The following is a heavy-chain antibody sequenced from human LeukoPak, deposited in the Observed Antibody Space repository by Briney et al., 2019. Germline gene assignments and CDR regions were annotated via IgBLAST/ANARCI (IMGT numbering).Heavy chain of an antibody. CDR2: ISYDGSSK. Sequence: GGSLRLSCAASGFTFSTYAMHWVRQAPGKGLEWVAVISYDGSSKHYADSVKGRFTISRDNSKNALYLQMNSLRAEDTALYYCARDGGHILRFLEWLLNYYFDYWGQGTLVTVSS. CDR3: ARDGGHILRFLEWLLNYYFDY. D-gene: IGHD3-3*01. J-gene: IGHJ4*02. CDR1: GFTFSTYA. V-gene: IGHV3-30-3*01.